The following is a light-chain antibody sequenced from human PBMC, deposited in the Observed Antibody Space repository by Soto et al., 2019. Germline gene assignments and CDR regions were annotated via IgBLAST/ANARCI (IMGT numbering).Light chain of an antibody. Sequence: DVVMTQSTHSLPVTIGQPASISCRSNQSLVHSDGIAYFSWFQQRPGRSPRRLIYKVSNRDSGVPARFSGSGSGTDFALKISRVEAEDVGVYYCMQATHWPITFCQGTLLEIK. CDR1: QSLVHSDGIAY. CDR2: KVS. V-gene: IGKV2-30*02. CDR3: MQATHWPIT. J-gene: IGKJ5*01.